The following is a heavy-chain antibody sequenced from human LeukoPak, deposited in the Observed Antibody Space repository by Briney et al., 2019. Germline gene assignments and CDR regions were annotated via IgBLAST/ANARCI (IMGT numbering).Heavy chain of an antibody. J-gene: IGHJ2*01. CDR2: FYHSGSA. D-gene: IGHD3-22*01. Sequence: PSETLSLTCAVSGGSISIGGDYSWSWIRQPPGKGLEWIGYFYHSGSAFYNASLKSRVTISVDTSKNQFFLELSPVTAADTAAYYCARVTTANPYWYFDLWGRGTLVTVSS. V-gene: IGHV4-30-2*01. CDR1: GGSISIGGDYS. CDR3: ARVTTANPYWYFDL.